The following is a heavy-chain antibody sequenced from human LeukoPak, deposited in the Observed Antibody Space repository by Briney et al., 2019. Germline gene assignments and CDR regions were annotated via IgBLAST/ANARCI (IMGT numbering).Heavy chain of an antibody. D-gene: IGHD3-22*01. Sequence: SVKVTCKASGGTFSSYAISWVRQAPGQGLEWMGRIIPIFGTANYAQKFQGRVTITTDESTSTAYKELSSLRSEDTAVYYCAAVPITMIVVVMEAFDIWGQGTMVTVSS. CDR2: IIPIFGTA. CDR3: AAVPITMIVVVMEAFDI. J-gene: IGHJ3*02. CDR1: GGTFSSYA. V-gene: IGHV1-69*05.